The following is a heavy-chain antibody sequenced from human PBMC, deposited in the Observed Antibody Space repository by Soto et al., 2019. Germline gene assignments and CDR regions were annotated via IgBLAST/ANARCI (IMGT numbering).Heavy chain of an antibody. CDR2: IYYSGST. CDR1: GDSVSTNSYS. V-gene: IGHV4-61*01. Sequence: SETLSLTCTVSGDSVSTNSYSWGWIRQSPGKGLEWIGYIYYSGSTNYNHSLKSRVTISVDTSKNQFSLKLSSVTAADTAVYYFARSPLTHYYYYYYGMDVWGQGTTVTVS. CDR3: ARSPLTHYYYYYYGMDV. J-gene: IGHJ6*02.